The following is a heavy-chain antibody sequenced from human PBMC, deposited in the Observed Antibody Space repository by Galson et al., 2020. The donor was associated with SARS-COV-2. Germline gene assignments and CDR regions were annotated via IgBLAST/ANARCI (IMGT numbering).Heavy chain of an antibody. V-gene: IGHV3-48*03. J-gene: IGHJ6*02. CDR1: GFTFSSYE. CDR2: ISSSGSTI. Sequence: GGSLRLSCAASGFTFSSYEMNWVRQAPGKGREWVSYISSSGSTIYYADSVKGRFTISRDNAKNSLYLQMNSLRAENTAVYYCAREGGDYYYCMDVWGQGTTVTVSS. CDR3: AREGGDYYYCMDV. D-gene: IGHD3-16*01.